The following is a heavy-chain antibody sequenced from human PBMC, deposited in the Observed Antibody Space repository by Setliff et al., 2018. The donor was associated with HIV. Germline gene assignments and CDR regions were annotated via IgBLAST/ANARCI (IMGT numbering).Heavy chain of an antibody. CDR1: GGSFSGYY. CDR2: MNHRGVI. J-gene: IGHJ4*02. V-gene: IGHV4-34*01. CDR3: FLFYDDRSGFYWD. D-gene: IGHD3-22*01. Sequence: SETLSLTCTVYGGSFSGYYWTWIRQPPGKGLEFIGEMNHRGVIKYLSSLKSRVTMAVDTSKKQFSLKLKSVTAADTAVYYCFLFYDDRSGFYWDWGQGTPVTAPQ.